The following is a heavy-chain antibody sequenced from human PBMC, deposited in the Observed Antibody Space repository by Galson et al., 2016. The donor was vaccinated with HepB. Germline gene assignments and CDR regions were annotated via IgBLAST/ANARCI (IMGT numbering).Heavy chain of an antibody. CDR3: AQYGGLADS. Sequence: SLRLPCAASGLNFWTYWMTWVRQAPGKGPEWVASISHDGRDQRYVDSVKGRFTISSDDARNSWYLQMNSLRVDDTAVYYCAQYGGLADSWGQGTLVTVSS. D-gene: IGHD3-16*01. CDR1: GLNFWTYW. J-gene: IGHJ4*02. CDR2: ISHDGRDQ. V-gene: IGHV3-7*01.